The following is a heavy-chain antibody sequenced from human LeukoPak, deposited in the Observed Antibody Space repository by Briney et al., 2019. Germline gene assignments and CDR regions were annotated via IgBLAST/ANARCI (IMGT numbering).Heavy chain of an antibody. D-gene: IGHD2-8*01. CDR2: INPSGGST. Sequence: ASVKVSCKASGYTFTSYYMHWVRQAPGQGPEWMGIINPSGGSTSYAQKFQGRVTITTDESTSTAYMELSSLRSEDTAVYYCARDGPRGYFTRFDPWGQGTLVTVSS. J-gene: IGHJ5*02. CDR3: ARDGPRGYFTRFDP. V-gene: IGHV1-46*01. CDR1: GYTFTSYY.